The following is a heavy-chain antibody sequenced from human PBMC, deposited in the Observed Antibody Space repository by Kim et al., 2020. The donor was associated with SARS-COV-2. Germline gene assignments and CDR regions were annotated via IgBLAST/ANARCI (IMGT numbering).Heavy chain of an antibody. J-gene: IGHJ3*02. V-gene: IGHV3-48*03. CDR1: GFTFSSYE. CDR3: ATPPYYDILTGYYTSDAFDI. D-gene: IGHD3-9*01. CDR2: ISSSGSTI. Sequence: GGSLRLSCAASGFTFSSYEMNWVRQAPGKGLEWVSYISSSGSTIYYADSVKGRFTISRDNAKNSLYLQMNSLRAEDTAVYYCATPPYYDILTGYYTSDAFDIWGQGTMVTVSS.